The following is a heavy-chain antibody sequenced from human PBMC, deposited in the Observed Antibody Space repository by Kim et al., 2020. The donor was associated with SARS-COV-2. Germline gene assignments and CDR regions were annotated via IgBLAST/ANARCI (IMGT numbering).Heavy chain of an antibody. CDR3: ARGRGQWLALY. D-gene: IGHD6-19*01. J-gene: IGHJ4*02. CDR1: GYTFTSFD. V-gene: IGHV1-8*02. CDR2: INTNTGHT. Sequence: ASVKVSCKASGYTFTSFDINWVRQVAGQGLEWMGWINTNTGHTGYAQKFQGRVSMTRNTSISTAYMELSGLRSDDTAVYFCARGRGQWLALYCGQGTQVT.